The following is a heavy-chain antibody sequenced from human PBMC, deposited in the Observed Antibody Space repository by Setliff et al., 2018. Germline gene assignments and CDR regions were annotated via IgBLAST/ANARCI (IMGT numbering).Heavy chain of an antibody. CDR1: GYRFSSHW. CDR2: IYPGDSDT. V-gene: IGHV5-51*01. D-gene: IGHD1-26*01. J-gene: IGHJ3*02. Sequence: GESLKISCKGSGYRFSSHWIGWVRQMPGKGLGWMGIIYPGDSDTRYSPSFQGQVTISADKSISTAYLQWSSLKASDTAMYYCASSSGSSSNDAFDIWGQGTTVTVS. CDR3: ASSSGSSSNDAFDI.